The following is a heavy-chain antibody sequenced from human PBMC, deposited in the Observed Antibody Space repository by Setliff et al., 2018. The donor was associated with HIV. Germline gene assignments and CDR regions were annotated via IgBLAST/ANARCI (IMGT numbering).Heavy chain of an antibody. D-gene: IGHD1-7*01. Sequence: SETLSLTCNVSGGSISGYYWNWIRQPAGKALEWIGRINTSGRTNYNPSLRSRVTISVDTSSNQISLWLRSVTAADTAVYYCARGTIEYWGQGMLVTVSS. V-gene: IGHV4-4*07. CDR3: ARGTIEY. CDR1: GGSISGYY. CDR2: INTSGRT. J-gene: IGHJ4*02.